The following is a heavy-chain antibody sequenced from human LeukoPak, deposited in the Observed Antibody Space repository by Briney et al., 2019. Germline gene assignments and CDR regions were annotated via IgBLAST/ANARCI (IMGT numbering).Heavy chain of an antibody. D-gene: IGHD6-13*01. CDR1: GYTFTSYA. CDR3: VTDSAAAGTISDY. V-gene: IGHV1-3*01. Sequence: ASVKVSCKASGYTFTSYAMHWVRQAPGQRLEWMGWINAGNGNTKYSQKFQGRVTITRDTSASTAYMELSSLRSEDTAVYYCVTDSAAAGTISDYWGQGTLVTVSS. J-gene: IGHJ4*02. CDR2: INAGNGNT.